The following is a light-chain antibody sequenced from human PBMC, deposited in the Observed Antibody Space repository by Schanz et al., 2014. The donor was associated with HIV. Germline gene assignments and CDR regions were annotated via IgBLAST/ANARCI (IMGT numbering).Light chain of an antibody. V-gene: IGLV2-14*01. J-gene: IGLJ1*01. CDR1: SSDVGGYNY. Sequence: QSALTQPASVSGSPGQSITISCTGTSSDVGGYNYVSWYQQHPGKAPKLMIYEVIKRPSGVSNRFSGSKSGNTASLTISGLQAEDEADYYCSSYTSSSTRVFGTGTKLTVL. CDR3: SSYTSSSTRV. CDR2: EVI.